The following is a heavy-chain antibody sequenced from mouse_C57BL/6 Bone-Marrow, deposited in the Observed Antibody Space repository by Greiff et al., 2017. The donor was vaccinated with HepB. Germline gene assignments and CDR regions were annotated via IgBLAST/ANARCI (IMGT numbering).Heavy chain of an antibody. CDR2: SRNKANDYTT. CDR3: ARDANGRSYYAMDY. J-gene: IGHJ4*01. CDR1: GFTFSDFY. V-gene: IGHV7-1*01. Sequence: EVNVVESGGGLVQSGRSLRLSCATSGFTFSDFYMEWVRQAPGKGLEWIAASRNKANDYTTEYSASVKGRFIVSRDTSQSILYLQMNALRAEDTAIYYCARDANGRSYYAMDYWGQGTSVTVSS. D-gene: IGHD1-1*01.